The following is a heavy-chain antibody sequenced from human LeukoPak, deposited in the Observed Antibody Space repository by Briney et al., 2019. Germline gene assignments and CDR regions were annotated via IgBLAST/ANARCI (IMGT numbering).Heavy chain of an antibody. J-gene: IGHJ4*02. V-gene: IGHV3-74*01. CDR3: ARLPGRYCSSTSCYSSDY. CDR1: GFTFSRSW. D-gene: IGHD2-2*01. CDR2: IIGDGSLI. Sequence: GGSLRLSCAASGFTFSRSWMHWVRQVPGKGLVWVSCIIGDGSLIHYADSVKGRFTVSRDNAKNTLYLQMNSLRAEDTAVYYCARLPGRYCSSTSCYSSDYWGQGTLVTVSS.